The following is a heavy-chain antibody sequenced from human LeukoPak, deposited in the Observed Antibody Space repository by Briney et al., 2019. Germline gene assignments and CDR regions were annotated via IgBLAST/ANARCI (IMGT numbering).Heavy chain of an antibody. Sequence: SETLSLTCAVYGESFNDYYWSWIRQPPGKGLEWIGEINHNGSTNYNPSLKSRVIILVDTSKNQFSLKLSSVTAADTAVYYCAREGGFYRPLDYSGQGTLVTVSS. V-gene: IGHV4-34*01. CDR3: AREGGFYRPLDY. CDR2: INHNGST. J-gene: IGHJ4*02. CDR1: GESFNDYY. D-gene: IGHD3-3*01.